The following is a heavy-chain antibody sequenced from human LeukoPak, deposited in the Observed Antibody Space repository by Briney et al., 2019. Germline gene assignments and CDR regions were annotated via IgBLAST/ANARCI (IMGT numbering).Heavy chain of an antibody. CDR2: ISVSGDRT. D-gene: IGHD6-6*01. CDR3: AKQSTARSLGE. V-gene: IGHV3-23*01. CDR1: GFTFSSYA. Sequence: GGSLRLSCAASGFTFSSYAMHWVRQAPGKGLEWVSGISVSGDRTYYADSVGGRFTISRGNSKNTLYLQMNNLRGDDTAVYYCAKQSTARSLGEGGQGTLVTVSS. J-gene: IGHJ4*02.